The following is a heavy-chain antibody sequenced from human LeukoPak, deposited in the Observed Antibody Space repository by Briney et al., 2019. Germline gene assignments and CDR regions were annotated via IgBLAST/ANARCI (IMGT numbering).Heavy chain of an antibody. V-gene: IGHV1-46*01. Sequence: ASVKVSCKASGYTFTSYYMNWVRQAPGQGLEWMGIINPSGGSTSYAQKFQGRVTMTRDTSTSTVYMELSSLRSEDTAVYYCARETDTMIVVVRNAFDIWGQGTMVTVSS. CDR3: ARETDTMIVVVRNAFDI. D-gene: IGHD3-22*01. J-gene: IGHJ3*02. CDR1: GYTFTSYY. CDR2: INPSGGST.